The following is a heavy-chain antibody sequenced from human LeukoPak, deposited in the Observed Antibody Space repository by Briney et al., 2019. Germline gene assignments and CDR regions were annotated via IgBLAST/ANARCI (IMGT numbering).Heavy chain of an antibody. CDR1: GASISGYF. CDR2: ISSSGNT. CDR3: ARDGYLGSSVLDY. V-gene: IGHV4-59*01. D-gene: IGHD3-16*01. Sequence: SETLSLTCTVSGASISGYFWSWIRQPPGKGLEWIGYISSSGNTNYNPSLKSRVTISVDTSKNRFSLKLSSVTTADTAVFYCARDGYLGSSVLDYWGQGTLVTVSS. J-gene: IGHJ4*02.